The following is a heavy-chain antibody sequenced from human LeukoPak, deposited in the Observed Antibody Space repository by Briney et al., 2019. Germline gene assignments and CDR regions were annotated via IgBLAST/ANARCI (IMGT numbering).Heavy chain of an antibody. J-gene: IGHJ3*02. CDR3: AKVWASTKYPAVAFDI. CDR1: GFTFSSYG. Sequence: GGSLRLSCAASGFTFSSYGMHWVRQAPGKGLEWVAFIRYDGSNKYYADSVKGRFTISRDNSKNTLYLQMNSLRAEDTAVYYCAKVWASTKYPAVAFDIWGQGTMVTVSS. CDR2: IRYDGSNK. D-gene: IGHD2-2*01. V-gene: IGHV3-30*02.